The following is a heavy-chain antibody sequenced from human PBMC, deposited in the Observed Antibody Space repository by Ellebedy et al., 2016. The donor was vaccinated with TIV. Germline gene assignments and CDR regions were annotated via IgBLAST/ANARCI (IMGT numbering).Heavy chain of an antibody. V-gene: IGHV3-30*03. CDR2: ISYDGSNK. Sequence: GESLKISXAASGFTFSSYGMHWVRQAPGKGLEWVAVISYDGSNKYYADSVKGRFTISRDNSKNTLYLQMNSLRAEDTAVYYCATAPLGTAMVSGPVTWGQGTLVTVSS. CDR3: ATAPLGTAMVSGPVT. D-gene: IGHD5-18*01. J-gene: IGHJ5*02. CDR1: GFTFSSYG.